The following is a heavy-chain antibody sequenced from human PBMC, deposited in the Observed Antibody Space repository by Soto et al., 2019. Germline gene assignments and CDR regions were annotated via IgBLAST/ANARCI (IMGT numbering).Heavy chain of an antibody. CDR3: ATLYCSSTSCYPYGVDV. CDR1: GFTFNNYE. D-gene: IGHD2-2*01. CDR2: ISSGGSTR. J-gene: IGHJ6*04. Sequence: EVQLVESGGDLVQPGGSLRLSCAASGFTFNNYEMNWVRQAPGKGLEWVSYISSGGSTRHYADSVKGRFTISRHNAKNSLYLQMNGLRAEDTAVYYCATLYCSSTSCYPYGVDVWGKGTTVTVSS. V-gene: IGHV3-48*03.